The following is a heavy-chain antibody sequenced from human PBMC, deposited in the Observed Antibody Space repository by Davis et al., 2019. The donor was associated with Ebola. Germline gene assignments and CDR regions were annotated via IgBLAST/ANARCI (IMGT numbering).Heavy chain of an antibody. Sequence: SETLSLTCTVSGGSITSYYWSWIRQSPGKGLEWIGYMYNSGSTNYNPSLKSRVTISVDTSKNQFSLKLSSVTAADTAVYYCARFPVVTSNYYYYGMDVWGQGTTVTVSS. V-gene: IGHV4-59*12. CDR1: GGSITSYY. D-gene: IGHD4-23*01. J-gene: IGHJ6*02. CDR3: ARFPVVTSNYYYYGMDV. CDR2: MYNSGST.